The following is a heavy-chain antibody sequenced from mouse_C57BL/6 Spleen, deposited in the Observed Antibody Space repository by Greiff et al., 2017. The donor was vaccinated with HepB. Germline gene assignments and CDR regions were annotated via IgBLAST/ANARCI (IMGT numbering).Heavy chain of an antibody. J-gene: IGHJ3*01. CDR1: GYTFTDYY. CDR2: IGPGSGST. CDR3: ARSRDYGYDWFAY. V-gene: IGHV1-77*01. Sequence: QVQLKESGAELVKPGASVKISCKASGYTFTDYYITWVKQRPGQGLEWTGKIGPGSGSTYYNEKFKGKATLTADKSSSTAYMQLSSLTSEDSEVYFCARSRDYGYDWFAYWGQGTLVTVSA. D-gene: IGHD2-2*01.